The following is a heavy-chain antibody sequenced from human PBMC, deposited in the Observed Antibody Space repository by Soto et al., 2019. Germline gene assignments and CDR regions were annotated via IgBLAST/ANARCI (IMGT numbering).Heavy chain of an antibody. V-gene: IGHV4-34*01. D-gene: IGHD6-6*01. CDR1: GGSFSGYY. CDR3: ARESVYSSSSLTFDY. J-gene: IGHJ4*02. Sequence: SETLSLTCAVYGGSFSGYYWSWIRQPPGKGLEWIGEINHSGSTNYNPSLKSRVTISVDTSKNQFSLKLSSVTAADTAVYYCARESVYSSSSLTFDYWGQGTLVTVSS. CDR2: INHSGST.